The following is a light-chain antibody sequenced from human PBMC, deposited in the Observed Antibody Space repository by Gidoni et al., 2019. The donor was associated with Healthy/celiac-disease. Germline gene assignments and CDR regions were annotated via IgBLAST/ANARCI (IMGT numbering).Light chain of an antibody. J-gene: IGKJ1*01. CDR3: QQYNSYSWT. V-gene: IGKV1-5*03. CDR2: KAS. Sequence: DIQMTQYPSTLSASVGDRVTITCRASQSISSWLAWYQQKPGKAPTLLIDKASSLESGVPSRCSGSVSGTEFTLTISSLQPDDFATYYCQQYNSYSWTFGQGTKVEIK. CDR1: QSISSW.